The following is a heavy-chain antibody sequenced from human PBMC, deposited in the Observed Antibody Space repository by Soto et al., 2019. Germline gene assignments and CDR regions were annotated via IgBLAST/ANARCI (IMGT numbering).Heavy chain of an antibody. CDR2: MNPNSGNT. D-gene: IGHD3-16*01. V-gene: IGHV1-8*01. CDR1: GYTFTSYD. CDR3: ARELTSRAVDY. Sequence: QVQLVQSGAEVKKPGASVKVSCKASGYTFTSYDTNWVRQATGQGLEWMGWMNPNSGNTGYAQRFQGRVTMTTNTSISTAYMELNSLRSEDTAVYYCARELTSRAVDYWGQGTLVTVSS. J-gene: IGHJ4*02.